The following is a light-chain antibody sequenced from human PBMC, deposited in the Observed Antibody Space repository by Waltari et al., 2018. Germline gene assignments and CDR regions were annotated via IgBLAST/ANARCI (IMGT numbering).Light chain of an antibody. Sequence: QSALTPPASVSGSPGQSITISCTGTSRDVGTYNLVSWYQQHPGKAPKLMIYEGSKRPSGVSNRFSGSKSGHTAFLTISGLQAEDEADYSCCSYAGSSTWVFGGGTKLTVL. CDR3: CSYAGSSTWV. J-gene: IGLJ3*02. CDR2: EGS. V-gene: IGLV2-23*01. CDR1: SRDVGTYNL.